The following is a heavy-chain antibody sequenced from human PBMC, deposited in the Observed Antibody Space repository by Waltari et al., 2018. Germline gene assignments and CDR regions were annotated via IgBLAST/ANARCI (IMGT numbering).Heavy chain of an antibody. CDR2: ISFDGSDK. CDR3: AKDHQWEVLLPIYQIDY. J-gene: IGHJ4*02. CDR1: GFTFRSHG. Sequence: QVQLVESGGGVVRHGRSLRLACAASGFTFRSHGMNWVRQIPGKGLVLLTFISFDGSDKYYADSVKGRFTIYKDNSRNTLYLQMNSLRPEDTAVYFCAKDHQWEVLLPIYQIDYWGRGTLVTVSS. V-gene: IGHV3-30*18. D-gene: IGHD1-26*01.